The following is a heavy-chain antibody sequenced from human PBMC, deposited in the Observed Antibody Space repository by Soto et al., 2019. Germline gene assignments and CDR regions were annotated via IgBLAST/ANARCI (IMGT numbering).Heavy chain of an antibody. V-gene: IGHV1-18*01. CDR3: ARDPRGYSYGREDS. CDR2: ISAYNGKT. CDR1: GYSFSSYG. J-gene: IGHJ4*02. D-gene: IGHD5-12*01. Sequence: QVQLVQSGAEVKKPGASVKVSCKASGYSFSSYGISWVRQAPGQGLEWMGWISAYNGKTNYGQKFQDRVTMTTDTSTSTAYMGLRSPRSDDTAVYYCARDPRGYSYGREDSWGQGTLITVSS.